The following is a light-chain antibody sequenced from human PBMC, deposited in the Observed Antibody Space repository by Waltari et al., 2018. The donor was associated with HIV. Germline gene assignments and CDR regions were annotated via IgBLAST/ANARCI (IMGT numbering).Light chain of an antibody. Sequence: IQMTQSPSSLSASVGDTVTISCRASQDINSWLAWYQQLEGRAPRLLISGAFLLQSGAPSRFSGNGSLTYSTLTISSLQPEDFAPYSCQQNNSFLLTFCSGTRLEVK. CDR3: QQNNSFLLT. CDR1: QDINSW. CDR2: GAF. J-gene: IGKJ5*01. V-gene: IGKV1-12*01.